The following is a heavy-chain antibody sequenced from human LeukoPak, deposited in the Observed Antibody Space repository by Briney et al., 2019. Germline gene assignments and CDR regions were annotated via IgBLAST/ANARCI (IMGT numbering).Heavy chain of an antibody. V-gene: IGHV3-74*01. CDR1: GFTFSSYW. Sequence: GGSLRLSCAASGFTFSSYWMHWVRQAPGKGLVWVSRINSDGRSTTYADSVKGRFTISRDNTKNTLYLQMNSLRVEDTAVYYCAKERHDYGSGSYYRGDDYWGQGTLATVSS. J-gene: IGHJ4*02. D-gene: IGHD3-10*01. CDR2: INSDGRST. CDR3: AKERHDYGSGSYYRGDDY.